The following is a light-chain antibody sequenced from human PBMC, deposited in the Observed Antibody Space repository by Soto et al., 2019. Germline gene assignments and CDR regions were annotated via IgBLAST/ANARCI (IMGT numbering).Light chain of an antibody. Sequence: IQMTHSPPFLSASVGYTVTITCRASQSITSYLNWYQVKPGKATKLMIFAAASLQSGVPSRFSGRASEKNCTLTISTLQPEDFATYYCQQSYSTPLTFGGGTKVAIK. V-gene: IGKV1-39*01. CDR1: QSITSY. CDR2: AAA. CDR3: QQSYSTPLT. J-gene: IGKJ4*01.